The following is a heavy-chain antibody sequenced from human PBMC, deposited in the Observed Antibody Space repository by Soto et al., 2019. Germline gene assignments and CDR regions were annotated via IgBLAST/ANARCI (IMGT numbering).Heavy chain of an antibody. J-gene: IGHJ4*02. CDR1: GFIFSNYV. Sequence: EVQLVDSGGGLVQPGGSLRLSCAASGFIFSNYVMSWVRQAPGKGLEWVSSISDSGGTSYYTDSVKGRFTISRDNSKNTPDLQMNSLRAEDTAIYYCAKRPRALLTFDYWGQGTLVTVSS. D-gene: IGHD1-26*01. CDR2: ISDSGGTS. CDR3: AKRPRALLTFDY. V-gene: IGHV3-23*04.